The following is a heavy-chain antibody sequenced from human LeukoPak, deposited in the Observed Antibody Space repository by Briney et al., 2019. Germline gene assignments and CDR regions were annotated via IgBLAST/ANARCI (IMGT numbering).Heavy chain of an antibody. Sequence: SETLSLPCAVYGGSFSGYYWSWIRQPPGKGLEWVGDTNHSGSTNYNPSLKSRVTISVDTPKNHFSLKLSSVTAADTAVYYCARAEISTGYLSYYFDYWGEGTLVTVSS. D-gene: IGHD3-9*01. CDR1: GGSFSGYY. CDR2: TNHSGST. CDR3: ARAEISTGYLSYYFDY. V-gene: IGHV4-34*01. J-gene: IGHJ4*02.